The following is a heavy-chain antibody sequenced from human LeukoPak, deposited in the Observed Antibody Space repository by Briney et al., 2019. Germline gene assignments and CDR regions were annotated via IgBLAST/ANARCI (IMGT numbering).Heavy chain of an antibody. CDR3: ARDRYYGSGSYYNVFDY. V-gene: IGHV1-2*06. CDR1: GYTFTCYY. J-gene: IGHJ4*02. CDR2: IDPNSGGT. D-gene: IGHD3-10*01. Sequence: ASAKVSCKASGYTFTCYYMHWVRQAPGQGPEWMGRIDPNSGGTNYAQKFQGRVTMTRDTSISTAYMELSRLRSDDTAVYYCARDRYYGSGSYYNVFDYWGQGPLVTVSS.